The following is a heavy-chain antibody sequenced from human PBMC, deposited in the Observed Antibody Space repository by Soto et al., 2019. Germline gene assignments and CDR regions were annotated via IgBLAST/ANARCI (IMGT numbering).Heavy chain of an antibody. D-gene: IGHD3-10*01. CDR1: GFTVSVNY. CDR2: VDSRGST. J-gene: IGHJ6*02. V-gene: IGHV3-53*01. Sequence: GGSLRLSCAASGFTVSVNYMNWVRQAPGKGLEWVSLVDSRGSTYYADSVEGRFTISRDNSKNTLSLQMNILRVEDTAVYYCARDQFYGSASSNYIYQYYYGMDVWGQGTTVTVSS. CDR3: ARDQFYGSASSNYIYQYYYGMDV.